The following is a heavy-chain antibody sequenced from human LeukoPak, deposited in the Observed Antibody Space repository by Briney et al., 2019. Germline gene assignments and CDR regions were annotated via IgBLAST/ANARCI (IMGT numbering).Heavy chain of an antibody. CDR1: GGSISSYY. CDR2: IYYSGST. CDR3: ARDSGRYYFDY. Sequence: PSETLSLTCTVSGGSISSYYWSWIRQPPGKGLEWIGYIYYSGSTNYNPSLKSQVTISVDTSKNQFSLKLSSVTAADTAVYYCARDSGRYYFDYWGQGTLVTVSS. V-gene: IGHV4-59*01. J-gene: IGHJ4*02. D-gene: IGHD3-10*01.